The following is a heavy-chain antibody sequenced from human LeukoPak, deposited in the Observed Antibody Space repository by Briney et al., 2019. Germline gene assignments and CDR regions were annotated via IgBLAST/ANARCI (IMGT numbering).Heavy chain of an antibody. D-gene: IGHD5-18*01. CDR3: ARDRSSPGYSHGRISDY. CDR2: VYYSGST. V-gene: IGHV4-59*01. CDR1: GDSIGTYY. J-gene: IGHJ4*02. Sequence: SETLSLTCAVSGDSIGTYYWSWIRQPPGRRLEWIGHVYYSGSTNYNPSLKSRVAISVDTSKNQFSLKLSSVTAADTAVYYCARDRSSPGYSHGRISDYWGLGTLVTVSS.